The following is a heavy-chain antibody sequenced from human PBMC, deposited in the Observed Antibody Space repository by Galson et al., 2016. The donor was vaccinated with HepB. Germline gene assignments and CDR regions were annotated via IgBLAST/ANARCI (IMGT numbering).Heavy chain of an antibody. Sequence: SLRLSCAASGFIFSDCVMHWVRQAPGKGLEYLSAISGDGHTTYYADSVRGRFITSRDNSKNTLYLQMNSLRAEDTAMYYCVKGAGTSDYWGQGTLVTVSS. CDR3: VKGAGTSDY. V-gene: IGHV3-64D*06. J-gene: IGHJ4*02. CDR1: GFIFSDCV. CDR2: ISGDGHTT. D-gene: IGHD6-19*01.